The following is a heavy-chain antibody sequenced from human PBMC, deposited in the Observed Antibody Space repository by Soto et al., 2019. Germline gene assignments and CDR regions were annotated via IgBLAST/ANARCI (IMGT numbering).Heavy chain of an antibody. CDR2: ISSSSSYI. CDR3: ARDYDWNDAYFDY. D-gene: IGHD1-1*01. V-gene: IGHV3-21*01. CDR1: GFTFSSYS. J-gene: IGHJ4*02. Sequence: GGSLRLSCAASGFTFSSYSMNWVRQAPGKGLEWVSSISSSSSYIYYADSVKGRFTISRDNAKNSLYLQMNSLRAEDTAVYYCARDYDWNDAYFDYWGQGTLVTVSS.